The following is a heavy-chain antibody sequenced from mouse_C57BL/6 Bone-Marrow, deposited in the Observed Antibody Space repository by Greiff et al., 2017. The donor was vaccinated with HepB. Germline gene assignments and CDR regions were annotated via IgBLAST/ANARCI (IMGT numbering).Heavy chain of an antibody. CDR3: ANNGGDSSGYVYFDV. V-gene: IGHV2-5*01. CDR2: IWRGGST. Sequence: QVQLQQSGPGLVQPSQSLSITCTVSGFSLTSYGVHWVRQSPGKGLEWLGVIWRGGSTDYNAAFMSRLSITKDNSKSQVFFKMNSLQADDTAIYYCANNGGDSSGYVYFDVWGTGTTVTVSS. D-gene: IGHD3-2*02. CDR1: GFSLTSYG. J-gene: IGHJ1*03.